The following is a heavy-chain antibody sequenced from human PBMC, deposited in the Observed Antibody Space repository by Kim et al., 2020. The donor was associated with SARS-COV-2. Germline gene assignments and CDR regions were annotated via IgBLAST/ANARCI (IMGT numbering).Heavy chain of an antibody. J-gene: IGHJ5*02. Sequence: ASVKVSCKASGYTFTSYGISWVRQAPGQGLEWMGWISAYNGNTNYAQKLQGRVTMTTDTSTSTAYMELRSLRSDDTAVYYCARAGRVVVVTAMGPWGQGTLVTVSS. V-gene: IGHV1-18*01. CDR3: ARAGRVVVVTAMGP. D-gene: IGHD2-21*02. CDR1: GYTFTSYG. CDR2: ISAYNGNT.